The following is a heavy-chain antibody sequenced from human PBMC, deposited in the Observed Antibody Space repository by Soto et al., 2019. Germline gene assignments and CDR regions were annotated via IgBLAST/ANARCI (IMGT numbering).Heavy chain of an antibody. V-gene: IGHV3-9*01. D-gene: IGHD6-19*01. CDR2: ISWNSGSI. Sequence: PGGSLRLSCAASGFTFDDYAMHWVRQAPGKGLEWVSGISWNSGSIGYADSVKGRFTISRDNAKNSLYLQMNSLRAEDTALYYCAKDRGAAPVAGSDHWGQGTLVTVSS. CDR1: GFTFDDYA. CDR3: AKDRGAAPVAGSDH. J-gene: IGHJ4*02.